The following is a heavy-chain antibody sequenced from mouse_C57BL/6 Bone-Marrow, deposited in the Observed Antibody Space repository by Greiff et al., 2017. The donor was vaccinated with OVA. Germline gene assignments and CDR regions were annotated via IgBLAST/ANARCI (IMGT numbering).Heavy chain of an antibody. J-gene: IGHJ1*03. D-gene: IGHD1-1*01. CDR1: GFTFSDYG. CDR2: ISNLAYSI. CDR3: ARRGPYYGSSYWYFDV. Sequence: EVKLMESGGGLVQPGGSLKLSCAASGFTFSDYGMAWVRQAPRKGPEWVAFISNLAYSIYYADTVTGRFTISRENAKNTLYLEMSRLRSEDTAMYYCARRGPYYGSSYWYFDVWGTGTTVTVSS. V-gene: IGHV5-15*01.